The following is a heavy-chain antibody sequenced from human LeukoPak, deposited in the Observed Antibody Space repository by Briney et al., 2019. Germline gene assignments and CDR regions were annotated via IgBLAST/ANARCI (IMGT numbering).Heavy chain of an antibody. J-gene: IGHJ5*02. D-gene: IGHD3-3*01. CDR2: IYYSGST. Sequence: SETLSLTCTVSGGSISSYYWSWIRQPPGKGLEWIGYIYYSGSTNYNPSLKSRVTISVDTSKNQFSLKLSSVTAADTAVYYCARATGITIFGVVTWFDPWGQGTLSPSPQ. CDR1: GGSISSYY. V-gene: IGHV4-59*01. CDR3: ARATGITIFGVVTWFDP.